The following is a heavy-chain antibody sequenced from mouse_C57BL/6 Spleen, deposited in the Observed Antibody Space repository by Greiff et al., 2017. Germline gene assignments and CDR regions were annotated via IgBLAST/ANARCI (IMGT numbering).Heavy chain of an antibody. D-gene: IGHD2-3*01. Sequence: EVQRVESGGGLVKPGASLKLSCAASGFTFSSYAMPWVRQTPEKRLEWVATISHGGSYTYYPDNVKGRFTISRDNAKNNLYLQMSHLKSEDTAMYYCAIYDGYYDAMDYWGQGTSVTVSS. V-gene: IGHV5-4*01. CDR2: ISHGGSYT. CDR1: GFTFSSYA. CDR3: AIYDGYYDAMDY. J-gene: IGHJ4*01.